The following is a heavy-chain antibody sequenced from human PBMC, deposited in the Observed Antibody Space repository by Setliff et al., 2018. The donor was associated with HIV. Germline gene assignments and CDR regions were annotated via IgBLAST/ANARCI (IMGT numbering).Heavy chain of an antibody. J-gene: IGHJ4*02. CDR1: GYIFTVYH. D-gene: IGHD1-26*01. Sequence: ASVKVSCKASGYIFTVYHMHWVRQAPGQGLEWMGWINPNSGGTNYAQKFHGRVTMTTDTSISTAYMVLSRLRSDDAAMYYCASSGGYPDYFDYWGQGTLVTVSS. V-gene: IGHV1-2*02. CDR3: ASSGGYPDYFDY. CDR2: INPNSGGT.